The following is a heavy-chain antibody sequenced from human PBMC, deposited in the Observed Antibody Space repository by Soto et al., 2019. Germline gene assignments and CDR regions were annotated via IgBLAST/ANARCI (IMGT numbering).Heavy chain of an antibody. CDR1: GGTFSSYA. CDR2: IIPIFGTA. V-gene: IGHV1-69*06. D-gene: IGHD3-22*01. J-gene: IGHJ5*02. Sequence: SVKVSCKASGGTFSSYAISWVRQAPGQGLEWMGGIIPIFGTANYAQKFQGRVTITADKSTSTAYMELSSLRSEDTAVYYCARDYDSSGFCWDEPPPWGQGTLVTVSS. CDR3: ARDYDSSGFCWDEPPP.